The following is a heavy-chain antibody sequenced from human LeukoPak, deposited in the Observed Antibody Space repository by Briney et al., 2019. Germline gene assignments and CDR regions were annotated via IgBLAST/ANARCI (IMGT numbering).Heavy chain of an antibody. Sequence: GASVKVSCKASGYTFTIYDINWVRQATGQGLEWMGWMNPTSGNTGYAQKFQGRVTMTRNTSISTAYMELSSLRSEDTAVYYCARGKDIVATIPPHIDYWGQGTLVTVSS. CDR3: ARGKDIVATIPPHIDY. J-gene: IGHJ4*02. D-gene: IGHD5-12*01. V-gene: IGHV1-8*01. CDR2: MNPTSGNT. CDR1: GYTFTIYD.